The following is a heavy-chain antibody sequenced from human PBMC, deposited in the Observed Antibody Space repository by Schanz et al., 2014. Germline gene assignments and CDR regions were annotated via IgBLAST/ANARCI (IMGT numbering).Heavy chain of an antibody. CDR3: ARESVSRTRLFDP. CDR1: GHPFTAYY. D-gene: IGHD3-3*01. J-gene: IGHJ5*02. V-gene: IGHV1-2*06. CDR2: INPNSGGT. Sequence: QVQLVQSGSELKKPGASVKVSCKASGHPFTAYYMHWVRQAPGQGLEWMGRINPNSGGTNYAENFQGRVTMTRDTSTSTVYMELSTLTSDDTAVYYCARESVSRTRLFDPWGQGTLVTVSS.